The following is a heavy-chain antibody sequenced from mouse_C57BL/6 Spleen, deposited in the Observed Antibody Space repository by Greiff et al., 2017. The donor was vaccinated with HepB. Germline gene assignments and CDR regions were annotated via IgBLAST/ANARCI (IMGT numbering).Heavy chain of an antibody. V-gene: IGHV3-6*01. CDR3: ARESGSSLFAY. CDR1: GYSITSCYY. D-gene: IGHD1-1*01. Sequence: ESGPGLVKPSQSLSLTCSVTGYSITSCYYWNWIRQFPGNKLEWMGYISYDGSNNYNPSLKNRISITRDTSKNQFFLKLNSVTTEDTATYYCARESGSSLFAYWGQGTLVTVSA. J-gene: IGHJ3*01. CDR2: ISYDGSN.